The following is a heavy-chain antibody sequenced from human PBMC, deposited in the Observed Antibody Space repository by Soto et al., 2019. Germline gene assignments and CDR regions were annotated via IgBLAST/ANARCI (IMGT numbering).Heavy chain of an antibody. D-gene: IGHD3-16*01. CDR3: ARDYTQLCSYYFDY. Sequence: PGGSLRLSCAASGFTFSSYSMTWVRQAPGKGLEWVANINQDGSEKYYVDSVKGRFTISRDNAKNSLYLQMNSLRAEDTAVYYCARDYTQLCSYYFDYWGQGTLVTVSS. CDR2: INQDGSEK. CDR1: GFTFSSYS. J-gene: IGHJ4*02. V-gene: IGHV3-7*05.